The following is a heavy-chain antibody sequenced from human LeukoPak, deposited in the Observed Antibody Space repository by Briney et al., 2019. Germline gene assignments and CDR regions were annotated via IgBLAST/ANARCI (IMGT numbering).Heavy chain of an antibody. V-gene: IGHV3-30*04. CDR1: GFTFSNYA. D-gene: IGHD3-10*01. Sequence: PGGSLRLSCAASGFTFSNYAMHWVRQAPGKGLEWVTLISYDGSNKYYADSVKGRFTISRDNSKNTLYLQMNSLRAEDTAVYYCARDRYYGSGSYYTYYYYGMDVWGQGTTVTVSS. J-gene: IGHJ6*02. CDR3: ARDRYYGSGSYYTYYYYGMDV. CDR2: ISYDGSNK.